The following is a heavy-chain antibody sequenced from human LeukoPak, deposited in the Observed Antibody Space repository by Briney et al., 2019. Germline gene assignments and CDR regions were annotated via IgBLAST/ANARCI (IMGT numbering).Heavy chain of an antibody. CDR1: GITLSNYG. D-gene: IGHD3-22*01. J-gene: IGHJ4*02. CDR2: ISDSGGRT. CDR3: AKRGVVIRVILVGFHKEAYYFDS. Sequence: PGGSLRLSCAVSGITLSNYGMSWVRQAPGKGLEWVAGISDSGGRTNYADSVKGRFTIPRDNPKNTLYLQMNSLRAGDTAVYFCAKRGVVIRVILVGFHKEAYYFDSWGQGALVTVSS. V-gene: IGHV3-23*01.